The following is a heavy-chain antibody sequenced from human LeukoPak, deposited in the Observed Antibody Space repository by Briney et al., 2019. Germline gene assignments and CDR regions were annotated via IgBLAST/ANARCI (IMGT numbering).Heavy chain of an antibody. J-gene: IGHJ6*03. V-gene: IGHV4-61*02. Sequence: SETLSLTCTVSGGSISSGSYYWGWIRQPAGKGLEWIGRIYTSGSTNYNPSLKSRVTISVDTSKNQFSLKLSSVTAADTAVYYCARDHCSSTSCYYYYYYMDVWGKGTTVTVSS. CDR1: GGSISSGSYY. CDR2: IYTSGST. D-gene: IGHD2-2*01. CDR3: ARDHCSSTSCYYYYYYMDV.